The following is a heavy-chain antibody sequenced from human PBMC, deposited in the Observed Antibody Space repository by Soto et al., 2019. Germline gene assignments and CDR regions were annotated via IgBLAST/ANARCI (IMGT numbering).Heavy chain of an antibody. D-gene: IGHD6-19*01. J-gene: IGHJ4*02. Sequence: GGSLRLSCAASGFTFSSYAMSWVRQAPGKGVEWVSAISGSGGSTFYADSVKGRFTIYRDNSKTTLYPQMNSLRAEDTAVYYCAKPGAVAAYWGQGTLVTVSS. CDR2: ISGSGGST. CDR3: AKPGAVAAY. CDR1: GFTFSSYA. V-gene: IGHV3-23*01.